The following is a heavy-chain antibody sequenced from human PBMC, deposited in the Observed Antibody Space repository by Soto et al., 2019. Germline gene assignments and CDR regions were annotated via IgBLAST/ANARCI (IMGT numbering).Heavy chain of an antibody. V-gene: IGHV3-23*01. J-gene: IGHJ4*02. CDR1: GFTFSSYA. Sequence: EVQLLESGGGLVQPGGSLRLSCAASGFTFSSYAMSWVRQAPGKGLEWVSAISGSGGSTYYADSVNGRFTISRENSKNTLYLQMDNLSAKGPAVYYCAETQEYQLRWGFDYWGQGTPVTVSS. D-gene: IGHD2-2*01. CDR2: ISGSGGST. CDR3: AETQEYQLRWGFDY.